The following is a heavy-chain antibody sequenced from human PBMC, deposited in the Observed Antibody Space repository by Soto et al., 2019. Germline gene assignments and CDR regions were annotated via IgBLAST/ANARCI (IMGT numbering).Heavy chain of an antibody. J-gene: IGHJ4*02. CDR1: GFTFGDYA. D-gene: IGHD3-16*01. CDR3: TRASSLDFEF. CDR2: IRRNAYGGTT. V-gene: IGHV3-49*04. Sequence: GSLRLSCTTSGFTFGDYALSWVRQAPGKGLEGVGFIRRNAYGGTTDYAASVKGRFTISRDDSKSIAYLQMNSLRTEDTALYYCTRASSLDFEFLGEGTLVNVSS.